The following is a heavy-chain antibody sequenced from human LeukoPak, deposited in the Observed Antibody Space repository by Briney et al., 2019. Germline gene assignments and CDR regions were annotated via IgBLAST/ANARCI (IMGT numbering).Heavy chain of an antibody. V-gene: IGHV3-7*01. J-gene: IGHJ6*04. CDR3: AELGITMIGGV. Sequence: GGSLRLSCAASGFTFSNYWMNWVRQAPGKGLELVANIKQDGSELYYVDSVKGRFTISRDNAKNSLYLQVNSLRAEDTAVYYCAELGITMIGGVWGKGTTVTISS. D-gene: IGHD3-10*02. CDR1: GFTFSNYW. CDR2: IKQDGSEL.